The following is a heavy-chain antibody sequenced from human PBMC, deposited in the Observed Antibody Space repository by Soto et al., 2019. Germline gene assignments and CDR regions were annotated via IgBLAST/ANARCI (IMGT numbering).Heavy chain of an antibody. CDR1: GCTFSSYS. J-gene: IGHJ6*02. Sequence: GGSLRLSCAASGCTFSSYSMNWVRQAPGKGLEWVSSISSSSSYIYYADSVKGRFTISRDNAKNSLYLQMNSLRAEDTAVYYCAREASYYYGSGRIPLGYGMDVWGQGTTVTVSS. CDR2: ISSSSSYI. D-gene: IGHD3-10*01. V-gene: IGHV3-21*01. CDR3: AREASYYYGSGRIPLGYGMDV.